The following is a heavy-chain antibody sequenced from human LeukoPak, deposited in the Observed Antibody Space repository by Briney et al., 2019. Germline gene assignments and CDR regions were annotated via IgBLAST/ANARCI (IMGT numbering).Heavy chain of an antibody. D-gene: IGHD4-17*01. V-gene: IGHV3-30*18. CDR1: GFSFIGYG. Sequence: GGSLRLSCAASGFSFIGYGMHWVRQAPGKGLEWVGVISDDGRSKDYADSVKGRFTISRDNSKDTLYLQMNSLRDEDTAVYYCAKRPSDYGDYVGYFDYWGQGTLVTVSS. J-gene: IGHJ4*02. CDR3: AKRPSDYGDYVGYFDY. CDR2: ISDDGRSK.